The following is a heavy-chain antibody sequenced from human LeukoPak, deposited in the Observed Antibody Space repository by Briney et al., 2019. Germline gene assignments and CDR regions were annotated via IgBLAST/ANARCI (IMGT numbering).Heavy chain of an antibody. CDR3: ARGVYIAAAQYGY. CDR1: GGSISSYY. J-gene: IGHJ4*02. Sequence: SETLSLTCTVSGGSISSYYWSWIRQPPGKGLEWIGYIYYSGTTNYNPSLKSRVTISVDTSKNQFSLKLSSVTAADTAVYYCARGVYIAAAQYGYWGQGTQVTVSS. D-gene: IGHD6-13*01. V-gene: IGHV4-59*01. CDR2: IYYSGTT.